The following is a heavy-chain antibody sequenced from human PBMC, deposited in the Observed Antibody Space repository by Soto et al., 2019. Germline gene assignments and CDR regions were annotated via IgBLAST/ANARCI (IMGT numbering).Heavy chain of an antibody. V-gene: IGHV4-39*07. Sequence: SETLSLTCTVSGGSISSSSYYWGWIRQPPGKGLEWIGSIHQSGSPYYNPSLKSRLTISIDKSKKQFSLRLSSVTAADTAVYYCARGAPRGIIHDFDSWGQGSLVTVSS. CDR3: ARGAPRGIIHDFDS. CDR2: IHQSGSP. CDR1: GGSISSSSYY. D-gene: IGHD3-10*01. J-gene: IGHJ4*02.